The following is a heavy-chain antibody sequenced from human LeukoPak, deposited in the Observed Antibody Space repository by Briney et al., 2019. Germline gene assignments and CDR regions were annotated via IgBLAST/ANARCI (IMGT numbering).Heavy chain of an antibody. D-gene: IGHD3-16*01. CDR1: GFTFNNHA. Sequence: QSGGSLRLSCAASGFTFNNHAMSWVRQAPGKGLEWVSGISGSGGGTYYADSVKGRFTISRDNSKNTLYLQMNSLRAEDTAVYYCAKEGPLRYFDYWDQGTLVTVSS. CDR2: ISGSGGGT. CDR3: AKEGPLRYFDY. V-gene: IGHV3-23*01. J-gene: IGHJ4*02.